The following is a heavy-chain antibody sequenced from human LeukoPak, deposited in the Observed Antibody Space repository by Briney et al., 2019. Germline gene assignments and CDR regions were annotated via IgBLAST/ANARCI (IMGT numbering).Heavy chain of an antibody. CDR2: FDGNADGT. J-gene: IGHJ4*02. V-gene: IGHV3-23*01. D-gene: IGHD6-6*01. Sequence: GGSLRLSCATSGFTFSRSGMTWVRQPPGKGLEWVASFDGNADGTHYADSVKGRCTISRDNSKNTVYLQMNSLRAEDTAIYYCARDSSHYLGSSDYWGQGTLVTVSS. CDR3: ARDSSHYLGSSDY. CDR1: GFTFSRSG.